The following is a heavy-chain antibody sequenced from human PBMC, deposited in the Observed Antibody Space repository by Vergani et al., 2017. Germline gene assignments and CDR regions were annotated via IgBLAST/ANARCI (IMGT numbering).Heavy chain of an antibody. CDR2: IITIFRTS. CDR1: GDTFSSFA. V-gene: IGHV1-69*01. J-gene: IGHJ6*03. Sequence: QVQLVQSGAELKRPGSSVKVSCKASGDTFSSFAFSWVRQAPGQGLEWIGGIITIFRTSNYAPKFQGRVTLTADESTSTAYMELSSLTSEDTAVYFCARDPTNSGYDFEGELGGPQDYHYYYMDVWGKGTTVTVSS. D-gene: IGHD5-12*01. CDR3: ARDPTNSGYDFEGELGGPQDYHYYYMDV.